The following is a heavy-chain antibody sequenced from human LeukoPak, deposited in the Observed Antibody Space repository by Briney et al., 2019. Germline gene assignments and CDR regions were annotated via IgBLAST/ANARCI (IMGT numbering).Heavy chain of an antibody. CDR2: ISYDGSNK. J-gene: IGHJ3*02. V-gene: IGHV3-30-3*01. CDR3: ARALPGYSGNDAFDI. Sequence: PGRSLRLSCAASGFTFSSYAMHWVRQAPGKGLEWVAVISYDGSNKYYADSVKGRFTISRDNSKNTLYLQMNSLRAEDTAVYYCARALPGYSGNDAFDIWGQGTMVTVSS. CDR1: GFTFSSYA. D-gene: IGHD5-12*01.